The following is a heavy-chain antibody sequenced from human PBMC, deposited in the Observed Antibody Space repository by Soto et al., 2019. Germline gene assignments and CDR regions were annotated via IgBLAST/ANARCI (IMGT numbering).Heavy chain of an antibody. CDR2: ISYDGSNK. V-gene: IGHV3-30*18. CDR1: GFTFSSYG. D-gene: IGHD6-19*01. CDR3: AQDIPVAGKGGDYYSSGMDL. J-gene: IGHJ6*02. Sequence: GGSLRLSCAASGFTFSSYGMHWVRQAPGKGLEWVAVISYDGSNKYYADSVKGRFTISRDNSKNTLYLQMNSLRAEDTAVYYCAQDIPVAGKGGDYYSSGMDLWGQGTTVTVSS.